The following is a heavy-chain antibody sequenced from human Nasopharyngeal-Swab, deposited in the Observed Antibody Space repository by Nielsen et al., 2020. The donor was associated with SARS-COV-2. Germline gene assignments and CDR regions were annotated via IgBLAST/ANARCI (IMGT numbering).Heavy chain of an antibody. CDR3: AREADSSGYYQPLYYYYGMDV. Sequence: GESLKISCAASGFSVSSNYMNWVRQAPGKGLEWVAVISYDGSNKYYADSVKGRFTISRDNSKNTLYLQMNSLRAEDTAVYYCAREADSSGYYQPLYYYYGMDVWGQGTTVTVSS. J-gene: IGHJ6*02. CDR1: GFSVSSNY. CDR2: ISYDGSNK. V-gene: IGHV3-30-3*01. D-gene: IGHD3-22*01.